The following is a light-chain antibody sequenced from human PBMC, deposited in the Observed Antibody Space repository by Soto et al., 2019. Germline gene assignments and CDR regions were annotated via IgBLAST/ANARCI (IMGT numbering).Light chain of an antibody. CDR3: CSYARGGTFVV. CDR1: SSDVGSYNL. Sequence: QSALTQPASVSGSPGQSITIPCTGSSSDVGSYNLVSWYQQHPGKAPKLMIFEVSRRPSGVSNRFSGSKSGNTASLTISGLQAEDEADYFCCSYARGGTFVVFGGGTKLTVL. J-gene: IGLJ2*01. V-gene: IGLV2-23*02. CDR2: EVS.